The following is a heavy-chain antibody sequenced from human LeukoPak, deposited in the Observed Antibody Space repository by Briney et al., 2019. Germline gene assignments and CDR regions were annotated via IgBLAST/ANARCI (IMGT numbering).Heavy chain of an antibody. CDR2: IYHSGST. Sequence: PSETLSLTCTVSGGSISSGGYYWSWIRQPPGKGLEWIGYIYHSGSTYYNPSLKSRVTISVDRSKNQFSLKLSSVTAADTAVYCCAREVPPSGTVTPRGVGAFDIWGQGTMVTVSS. CDR3: AREVPPSGTVTPRGVGAFDI. J-gene: IGHJ3*02. D-gene: IGHD4-11*01. CDR1: GGSISSGGYY. V-gene: IGHV4-30-2*01.